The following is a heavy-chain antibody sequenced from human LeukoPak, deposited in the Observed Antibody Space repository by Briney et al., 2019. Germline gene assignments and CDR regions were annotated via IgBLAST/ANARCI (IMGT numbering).Heavy chain of an antibody. V-gene: IGHV4-59*12. D-gene: IGHD3-10*01. CDR2: IYYSGST. Sequence: SETLSLTCTVSGGSISSYYWSWIRQPPGKGLEWIGYIYYSGSTNYNPSLKSRVTISVDTSKNQFSLKLSSVTAADTAVYYCASHTLRITMVRSAFDIWGQGTMVTVSS. CDR1: GGSISSYY. J-gene: IGHJ3*02. CDR3: ASHTLRITMVRSAFDI.